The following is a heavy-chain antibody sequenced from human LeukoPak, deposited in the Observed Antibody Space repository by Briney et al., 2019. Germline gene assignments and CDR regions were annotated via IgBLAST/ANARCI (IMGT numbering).Heavy chain of an antibody. CDR3: AKDMAAYYYASGNIDY. J-gene: IGHJ4*02. D-gene: IGHD3-10*01. CDR1: GFTFGEYG. Sequence: GGSLRLSCVGSGFTFGEYGMHWVRHVPGQGLEWVSHITWDGGSTYYAGSVKGRFTISRDNSKNSLYLQMNSLGAEDTALYYCAKDMAAYYYASGNIDYWGQGTLVTVSS. V-gene: IGHV3-43D*03. CDR2: ITWDGGST.